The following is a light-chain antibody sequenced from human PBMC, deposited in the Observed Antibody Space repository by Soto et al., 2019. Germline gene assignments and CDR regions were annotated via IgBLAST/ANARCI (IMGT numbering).Light chain of an antibody. V-gene: IGLV1-44*01. CDR3: AAWDDSLNGYV. J-gene: IGLJ1*01. Sequence: SVLTQPPSTSWTPGQRVTISCSGSSSNIGSESVNWYQQLPGTAPKLLIYSYNQRPSGVPDRFSGSKSGTSASLAISGLQSEDEADYVCAAWDDSLNGYVFGLGTKVTVL. CDR1: SSNIGSES. CDR2: SYN.